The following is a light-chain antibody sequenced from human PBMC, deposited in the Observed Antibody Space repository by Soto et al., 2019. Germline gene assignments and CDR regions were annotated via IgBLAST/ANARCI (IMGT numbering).Light chain of an antibody. CDR2: GAS. V-gene: IGKV3-20*01. Sequence: IVLTQSPCTLSLSPGERATLSCRASQSVTSNYLAWYQQKPGQAPRLLLYGASSRATGIPDRFSGSGSGTEFALTISRLEPEDFAVYYCQQYGSSPRTFGQGTKVDIK. CDR1: QSVTSNY. CDR3: QQYGSSPRT. J-gene: IGKJ1*01.